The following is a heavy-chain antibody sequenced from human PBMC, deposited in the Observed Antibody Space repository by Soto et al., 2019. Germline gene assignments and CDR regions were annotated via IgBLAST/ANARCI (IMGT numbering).Heavy chain of an antibody. J-gene: IGHJ6*02. CDR1: GFTFSSYG. V-gene: IGHV3-33*01. Sequence: QVQLVESGRGVVQPGRSLRLSCAASGFTFSSYGMHWVRQAPGKGLEWVAVIWYDGSNKYYADSVKGRFTISRDNSKNTLYLQMNSLRAEDTAVYYCARDRKGYYYGMDVWGQGTTVTVSS. CDR2: IWYDGSNK. CDR3: ARDRKGYYYGMDV.